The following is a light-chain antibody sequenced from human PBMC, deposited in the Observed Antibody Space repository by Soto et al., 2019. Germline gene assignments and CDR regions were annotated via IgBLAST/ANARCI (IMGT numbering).Light chain of an antibody. CDR3: QQYITAPET. J-gene: IGKJ1*01. V-gene: IGKV3-20*01. CDR2: GAS. Sequence: EIVLTQSPGTLSLSPGERATLSCRASQSVSSNYLAWYQQKPGQAPRLLIYGASSRATGTPDRFSGSGSGTDFTLTISRLEPEDFAVYHGQQYITAPETFGQGTKVEIK. CDR1: QSVSSNY.